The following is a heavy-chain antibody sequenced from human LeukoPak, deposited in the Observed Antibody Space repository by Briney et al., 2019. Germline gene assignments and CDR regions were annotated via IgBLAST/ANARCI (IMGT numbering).Heavy chain of an antibody. CDR1: GFTFSNYA. Sequence: GASLRLSCAASGFTFSNYAMSWVRQAPGKGLEWVSAVSGRDTSTYYADSVKGRFTISRDNSKNTLYLQMNSLRAEDTAIYYCAKWGDYDVLTGYYDSDYWGKGTLVTVSS. CDR2: VSGRDTST. V-gene: IGHV3-23*01. CDR3: AKWGDYDVLTGYYDSDY. D-gene: IGHD3-9*01. J-gene: IGHJ4*02.